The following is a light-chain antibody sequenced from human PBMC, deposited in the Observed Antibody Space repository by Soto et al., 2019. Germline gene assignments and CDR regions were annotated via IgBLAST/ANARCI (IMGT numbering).Light chain of an antibody. CDR2: RDN. J-gene: IGLJ3*02. CDR3: STWDDSLNGWV. CDR1: RXNIGSNS. V-gene: IGLV1-44*01. Sequence: QSVLTQPPSASGTPGQRVTISCSGSRXNIGSNSVNWYQQVPGTAPKLLIYRDNQRPPGVPDRFSGSKSGTSASLASSGLQSEDEADYYCSTWDDSLNGWVFGGGTKVTVL.